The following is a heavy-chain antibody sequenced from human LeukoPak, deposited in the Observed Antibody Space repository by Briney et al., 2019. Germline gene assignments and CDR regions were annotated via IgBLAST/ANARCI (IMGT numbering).Heavy chain of an antibody. J-gene: IGHJ5*02. D-gene: IGHD3-10*01. CDR3: ARVAITMVRGGWFDP. CDR2: INHSGST. CDR1: GGSISSYY. V-gene: IGHV4-34*01. Sequence: SETLSLTCTVSGGSISSYYWSWIRQPPGKGLEWIGEINHSGSTNYNPSLKSRVTISVDTSKNQFSLKLSSVTAADTAVYYCARVAITMVRGGWFDPWGQGTLVTVSS.